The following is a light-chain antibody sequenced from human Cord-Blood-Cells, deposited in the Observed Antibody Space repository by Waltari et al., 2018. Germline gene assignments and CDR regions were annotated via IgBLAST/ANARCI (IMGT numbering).Light chain of an antibody. V-gene: IGKV2-28*01. Sequence: DIGMTMSPLSLPVTPGEPASISCSSSQSLLHSNGYNYLDWYLQKPGQSPQLLIYLGSNRASGVPDRFSGSGSGTDFTLKISRVEAEDVGVYYCMQALQTPWTFGQGTKVEIK. J-gene: IGKJ1*01. CDR2: LGS. CDR1: QSLLHSNGYNY. CDR3: MQALQTPWT.